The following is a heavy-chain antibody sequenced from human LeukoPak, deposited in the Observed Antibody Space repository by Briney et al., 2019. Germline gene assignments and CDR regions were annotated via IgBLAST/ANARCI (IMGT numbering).Heavy chain of an antibody. CDR2: ISDDGRKT. J-gene: IGHJ4*02. D-gene: IGHD6-19*01. CDR1: GFTFSSYG. V-gene: IGHV3-30*18. Sequence: GGSLRLSCAASGFTFSSYGIHWVRQAPGKWLEWVAVISDDGRKTYYAESVKGRFTISRDNSKNTLYLQMNSLRAEDTAVYYCAKVKRSSGWYRYWGQGTLVTVSS. CDR3: AKVKRSSGWYRY.